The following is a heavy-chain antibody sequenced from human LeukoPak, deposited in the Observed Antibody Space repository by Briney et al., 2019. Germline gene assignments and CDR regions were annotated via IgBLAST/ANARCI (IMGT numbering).Heavy chain of an antibody. D-gene: IGHD3-10*01. CDR1: GFTFSSKW. CDR2: LNPDGTTI. CDR3: ARGLSGSFDL. Sequence: GGSLRLSCAAPGFTFSSKWMSWVRQAPGKGLVWVSLLNPDGTTITYADSVKGRFTISRDNAKNTLYLQMNSLRDEDSALYFCARGLSGSFDLWGQGTLVTVSS. J-gene: IGHJ4*02. V-gene: IGHV3-74*01.